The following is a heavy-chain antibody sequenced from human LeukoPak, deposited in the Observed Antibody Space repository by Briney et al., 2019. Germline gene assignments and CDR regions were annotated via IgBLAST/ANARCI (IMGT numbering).Heavy chain of an antibody. CDR1: GGSISSGDYY. Sequence: SETLSLTCTVSGGSISSGDYYWSWIRQHPGKGLEWIGYIYYSGSTYYNPSLKSRVTISVDTSKNQFSLKLSSVTAADTAVYYCAKERGGYNPFDYWGQGTLVTVSS. CDR3: AKERGGYNPFDY. V-gene: IGHV4-31*03. CDR2: IYYSGST. D-gene: IGHD5-24*01. J-gene: IGHJ4*02.